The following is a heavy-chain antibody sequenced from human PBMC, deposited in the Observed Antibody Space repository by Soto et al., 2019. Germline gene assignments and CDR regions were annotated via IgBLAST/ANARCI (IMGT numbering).Heavy chain of an antibody. V-gene: IGHV4-39*01. J-gene: IGHJ4*02. CDR3: ARVWRWVDY. CDR2: IYYSGST. CDR1: GGSISSSSYY. Sequence: QLQLQESGPGLVKPSETLSLTCTVSGGSISSSSYYWGWIRQPPGKGLEWIGRIYYSGSTYYHPSLVSRVTISVDTSKNEYSMKLSSVTAADTAVYYCARVWRWVDYGGQGTLVTVSS. D-gene: IGHD2-21*01.